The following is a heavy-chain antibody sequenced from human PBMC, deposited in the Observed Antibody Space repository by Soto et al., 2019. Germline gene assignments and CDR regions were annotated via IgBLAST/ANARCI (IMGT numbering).Heavy chain of an antibody. Sequence: GGSLRLSCVVSGFNFSAYWMHWVRQAPGKGLVWVSRVNGDGSRTSYADSVKGRLTISRDNAKNTLYLQWSSLRASDTAMYYCARQIYDSDTGPNFQYYFDSWGQGTPVTVSS. CDR3: ARQIYDSDTGPNFQYYFDS. CDR1: GFNFSAYW. CDR2: VNGDGSRT. D-gene: IGHD3-22*01. J-gene: IGHJ4*02. V-gene: IGHV3-74*01.